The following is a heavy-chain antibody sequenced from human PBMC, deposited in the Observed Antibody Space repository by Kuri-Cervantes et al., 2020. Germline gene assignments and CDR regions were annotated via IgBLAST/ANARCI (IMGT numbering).Heavy chain of an antibody. CDR2: IYHSGST. Sequence: SETLSLTCAVSGYSISSGYYWGWIRQPPGKGLEWIGSIYHSGSTYYNPSLKSRVTISVDTSKNQFSLKLSSVTAADTAVYYCARDLGGGNSEKSIGYWGQGTLVTVSS. CDR1: GYSISSGYY. CDR3: ARDLGGGNSEKSIGY. D-gene: IGHD4-23*01. J-gene: IGHJ4*02. V-gene: IGHV4-38-2*02.